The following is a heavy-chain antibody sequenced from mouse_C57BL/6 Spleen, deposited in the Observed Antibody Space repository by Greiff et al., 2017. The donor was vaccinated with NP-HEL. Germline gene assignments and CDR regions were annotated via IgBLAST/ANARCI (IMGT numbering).Heavy chain of an antibody. J-gene: IGHJ4*01. CDR1: GFTFSDYG. V-gene: IGHV5-17*01. D-gene: IGHD1-1*01. Sequence: EVQVVESGGGLVKPGGSLKLSCAASGFTFSDYGMHWVRQAPEKGLEWVAYISSGSSTIYYADTVKGRFTISRDNAKNTLFLQMTSLRSEDTAMYYCARRAYYGSSYAMDYWGQGTSVTVSS. CDR3: ARRAYYGSSYAMDY. CDR2: ISSGSSTI.